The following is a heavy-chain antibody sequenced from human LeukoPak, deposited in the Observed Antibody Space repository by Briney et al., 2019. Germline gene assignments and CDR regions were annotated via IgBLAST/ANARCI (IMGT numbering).Heavy chain of an antibody. CDR2: ISGSGGST. J-gene: IGHJ4*02. Sequence: GGSLRLSCAASGFTFSSYAMSWVRQASGKGLEWVSAISGSGGSTYYADSVKGRFTISRDNSKNTLYLQMNSLRAEDTAVYYCAKDVEVVTMIVVVGHYWGQGTLVTVSS. V-gene: IGHV3-23*01. D-gene: IGHD3-22*01. CDR3: AKDVEVVTMIVVVGHY. CDR1: GFTFSSYA.